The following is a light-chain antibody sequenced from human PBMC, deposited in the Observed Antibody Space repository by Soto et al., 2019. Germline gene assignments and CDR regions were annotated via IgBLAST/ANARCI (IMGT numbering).Light chain of an antibody. CDR3: QEYNTRPLT. Sequence: ETVMTQSPATLSVSPGERVTLSCWASQSVNRNLAWYQQKLGQAPRVLIYGATTRATGIPARFSGSGSGTEFTLTIAGLQSVAFAFYFYQEYNTRPLTFGQGTKIDI. CDR2: GAT. J-gene: IGKJ1*01. V-gene: IGKV3-15*01. CDR1: QSVNRN.